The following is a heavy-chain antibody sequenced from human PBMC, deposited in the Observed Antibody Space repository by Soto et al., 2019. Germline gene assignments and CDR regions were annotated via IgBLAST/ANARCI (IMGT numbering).Heavy chain of an antibody. D-gene: IGHD2-2*03. CDR3: VKPNAVDISVDS. V-gene: IGHV3-23*01. CDR1: GFSFDRFV. CDR2: ISGSGGRT. Sequence: LGLSCAASGFSFDRFVMSWIRQAPGKGLEWVSAISGSGGRTYYADSVEGRFSISRDNSKSTLYLQMTSLTVEDTALYYCVKPNAVDISVDSWGQGTLVTVSS. J-gene: IGHJ4*02.